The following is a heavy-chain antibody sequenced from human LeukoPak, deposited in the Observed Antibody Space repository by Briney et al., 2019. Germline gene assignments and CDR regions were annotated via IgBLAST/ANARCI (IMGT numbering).Heavy chain of an antibody. D-gene: IGHD1-26*01. CDR2: ISAYNGNT. CDR1: GGTFSSYA. J-gene: IGHJ6*02. V-gene: IGHV1-18*01. CDR3: ARRSLGATWSDYYYGMDV. Sequence: GASVKVSCKASGGTFSSYAISWVRQAPGQGLEWMGWISAYNGNTNYAQKLQGRVTMTTDTSTSTAYMELRSLRSDDTAVYYCARRSLGATWSDYYYGMDVWGQGTTVTVSS.